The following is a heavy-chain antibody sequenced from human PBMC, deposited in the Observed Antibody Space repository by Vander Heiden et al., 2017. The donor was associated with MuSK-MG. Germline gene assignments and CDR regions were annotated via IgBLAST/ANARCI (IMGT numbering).Heavy chain of an antibody. CDR1: GFTFRSYG. CDR2: IWYDGSKK. CDR3: ARDPTVTTVSYFDY. D-gene: IGHD4-17*01. Sequence: QVQLVESGGGVVQPGRSLRLSCAASGFTFRSYGVHWVRQAPGKGLEWVAVIWYDGSKKYYADSVKGRFNISRDNSKNTLYLQMNSLRAEDTAVYYCARDPTVTTVSYFDYWGQGTLVTVSS. V-gene: IGHV3-33*01. J-gene: IGHJ4*02.